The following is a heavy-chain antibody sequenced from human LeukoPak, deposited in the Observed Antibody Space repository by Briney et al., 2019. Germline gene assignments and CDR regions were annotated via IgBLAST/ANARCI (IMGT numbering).Heavy chain of an antibody. CDR2: IYSGGST. Sequence: PWESLCLSCAASGVIVSNYYLSWVRRAPGKGLEWVSVIYSGGSTSYADSVKGRFTISRDNSKNTLYLQLNSLRAEDTAVYYCARDPKYYDTSGYYLGYWGQGTLVTVSS. V-gene: IGHV3-53*01. CDR3: ARDPKYYDTSGYYLGY. D-gene: IGHD3-22*01. CDR1: GVIVSNYY. J-gene: IGHJ4*02.